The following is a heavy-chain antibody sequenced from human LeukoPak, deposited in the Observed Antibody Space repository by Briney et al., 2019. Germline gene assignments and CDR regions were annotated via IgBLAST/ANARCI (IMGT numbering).Heavy chain of an antibody. V-gene: IGHV3-9*03. J-gene: IGHJ4*02. Sequence: GGSLRLSCAASGFTFHDYAIHWVRQAPGKGLEWVSVISWNSGSIGYADSVKGRFTVSRDNARNSLYLQMNSLRVEDMALYYCARGSGDDAVTHFDYWGQGALVTVSS. CDR2: ISWNSGSI. CDR3: ARGSGDDAVTHFDY. CDR1: GFTFHDYA. D-gene: IGHD5-12*01.